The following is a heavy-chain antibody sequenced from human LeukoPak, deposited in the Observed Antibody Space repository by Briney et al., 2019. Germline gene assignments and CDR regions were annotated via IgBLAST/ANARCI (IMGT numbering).Heavy chain of an antibody. V-gene: IGHV5-51*01. Sequence: GESLKISCKASGYPFTTHWIGWVRQLPGKGLEWMGIIYPGDSDTKYSPSFQGRVTISADESINTAYLQWKTLRASDTAMYYCARHRGDDILTGYYYYFDYWGQGTLVTVSS. CDR2: IYPGDSDT. CDR3: ARHRGDDILTGYYYYFDY. D-gene: IGHD3-9*01. J-gene: IGHJ4*02. CDR1: GYPFTTHW.